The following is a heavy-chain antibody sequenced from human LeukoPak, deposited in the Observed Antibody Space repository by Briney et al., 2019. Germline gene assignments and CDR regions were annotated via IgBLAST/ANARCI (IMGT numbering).Heavy chain of an antibody. CDR1: GFTFSSYG. CDR2: KSYDGSNK. J-gene: IGHJ6*04. Sequence: PGRSLRLSCAASGFTFSSYGMHWVRQAPGKGLEWVAVKSYDGSNKYYADSVKGRYTISRDNSKNTLYLQMNSLTAEDTAVYYCAKSRESDYYYGMDVWGKGTTVTVSS. CDR3: AKSRESDYYYGMDV. V-gene: IGHV3-30*18. D-gene: IGHD3-10*01.